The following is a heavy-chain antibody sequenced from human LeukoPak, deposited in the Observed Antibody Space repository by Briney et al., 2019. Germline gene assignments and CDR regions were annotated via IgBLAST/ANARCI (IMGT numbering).Heavy chain of an antibody. V-gene: IGHV1-46*01. Sequence: ASVKVSCKASGYTLTSYYMHWVRQAPGQGLEWMGIINPSGGSTSYAQKFQGRVTMTRDTSTSTVYMELSSLRSEDTAVYYCARRGPLCSSTSCFDYWGQGTLVTVSS. CDR1: GYTLTSYY. CDR2: INPSGGST. J-gene: IGHJ4*02. D-gene: IGHD2-2*01. CDR3: ARRGPLCSSTSCFDY.